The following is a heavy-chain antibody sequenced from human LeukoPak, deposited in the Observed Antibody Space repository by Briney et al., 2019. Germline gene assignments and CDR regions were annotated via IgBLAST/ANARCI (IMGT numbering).Heavy chain of an antibody. CDR2: ISYSGGS. Sequence: SETLSLTCTVSGDSISSSSYYWGWIRQPPGKGLEWIGSISYSGGSYYTPSLRSRVTISVDTSKNQFSLKLSSVTAADTAVYFCSREGRWLQLGFDYWGRGTLVTVSS. D-gene: IGHD5-24*01. CDR1: GDSISSSSYY. CDR3: SREGRWLQLGFDY. J-gene: IGHJ4*02. V-gene: IGHV4-39*07.